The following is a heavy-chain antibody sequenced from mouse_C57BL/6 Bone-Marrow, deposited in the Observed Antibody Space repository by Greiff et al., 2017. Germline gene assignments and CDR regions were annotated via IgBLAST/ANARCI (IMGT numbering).Heavy chain of an antibody. CDR2: FHPYNDDT. Sequence: VQVVESGAELVKPGASVKMSCKASGYTFTTYPIEWMKQNHGKSLEWIGNFHPYNDDTKYNEKFKGKATLTVEKSSSTVYLELSRLTSDDSAVYYCARVYYYGSSPWFAYWGQGTLVTVSA. CDR3: ARVYYYGSSPWFAY. V-gene: IGHV1-47*01. J-gene: IGHJ3*01. D-gene: IGHD1-1*01. CDR1: GYTFTTYP.